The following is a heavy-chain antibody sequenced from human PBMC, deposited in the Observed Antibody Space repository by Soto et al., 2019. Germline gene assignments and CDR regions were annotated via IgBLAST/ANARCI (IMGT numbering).Heavy chain of an antibody. D-gene: IGHD1-7*01. CDR1: GYTFIDYY. CDR3: ARKLELRGSYYYYYDMDV. V-gene: IGHV1-2*02. CDR2: INPNSGGT. J-gene: IGHJ6*02. Sequence: ASVKVSCKASGYTFIDYYMHWVRQAPGQGLEWMGWINPNSGGTNYAQKLQGRVTMTRDTSISTAYMELSRLRSDDTAVYYCARKLELRGSYYYYYDMDVWGQGTTVTVSS.